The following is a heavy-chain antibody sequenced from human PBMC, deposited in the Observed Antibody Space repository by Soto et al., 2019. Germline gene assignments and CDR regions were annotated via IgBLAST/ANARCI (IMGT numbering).Heavy chain of an antibody. V-gene: IGHV4-59*11. CDR1: GGSIPNHY. CDR3: ASTLFVDTAMIDY. D-gene: IGHD5-18*01. CDR2: IYYTGST. J-gene: IGHJ4*02. Sequence: SETMSLTCTVSGGSIPNHYWSWVRQHPGKGLEWIGYIYYTGSTNYNPSLKSRVTMSVDTSKNQFSLKLSSVTAADTAVYYCASTLFVDTAMIDYWGQGTLVTVSS.